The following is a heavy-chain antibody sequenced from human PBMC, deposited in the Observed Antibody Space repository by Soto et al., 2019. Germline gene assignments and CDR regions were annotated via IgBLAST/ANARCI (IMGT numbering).Heavy chain of an antibody. J-gene: IGHJ6*03. CDR1: GGSVRSGWNY. V-gene: IGHV4-61*01. CDR2: IYYSGST. Sequence: PSGALSLTCTVSGGSVRSGWNYRGWVPQPPGKGLEWIGYIYYSGSTNYNPSLKSRVTTSVDTSKNQFSLKLSSVTAADTAVYYCARRGSYYYYMDVWGKGTTVTVSS. D-gene: IGHD6-19*01. CDR3: ARRGSYYYYMDV.